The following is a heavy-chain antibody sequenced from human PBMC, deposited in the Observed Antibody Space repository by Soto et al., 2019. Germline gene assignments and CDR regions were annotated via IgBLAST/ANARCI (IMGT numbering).Heavy chain of an antibody. V-gene: IGHV1-69*13. D-gene: IGHD3-10*01. J-gene: IGHJ6*02. Sequence: SVKVSCKASGGTFSSYSISWVRQAPGQGLEWMGGIIPIFGTANYAQKFQGRVTITADESTSTAYMELSSLRSEDTAVYYCARGIVGYYGSGSYGYYYGMDVWGQGTTVTVSS. CDR2: IIPIFGTA. CDR1: GGTFSSYS. CDR3: ARGIVGYYGSGSYGYYYGMDV.